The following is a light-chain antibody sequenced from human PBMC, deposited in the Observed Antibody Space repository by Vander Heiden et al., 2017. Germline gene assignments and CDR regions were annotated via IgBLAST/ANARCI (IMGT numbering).Light chain of an antibody. CDR1: SSDVGGYTS. CDR2: GVS. CDR3: RSYAGSYAV. V-gene: IGLV2-11*01. Sequence: HSALPQPRSVSESPGQAVTISSTGTSSDVGGYTSVSWYHQPPGKAPQVMIHGVSTRATGVPDSFSISTSSNTATPTISGLKEADEADYYCRSYAGSYAVFGTGTKVTVL. J-gene: IGLJ1*01.